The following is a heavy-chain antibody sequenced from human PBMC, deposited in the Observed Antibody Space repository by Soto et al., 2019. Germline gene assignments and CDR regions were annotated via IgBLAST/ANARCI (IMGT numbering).Heavy chain of an antibody. CDR3: ATDRIEYGAFDI. D-gene: IGHD6-6*01. Sequence: AASVKVSCKVSGYTLTELSMHWVRQAPGKGLEWMGGFDPEDGETIYAQKFQGRVTMTEDTSTDTAYMELSSLRSEDTAVYYCATDRIEYGAFDIWGQGTTVTVSS. CDR1: GYTLTELS. CDR2: FDPEDGET. V-gene: IGHV1-24*01. J-gene: IGHJ3*02.